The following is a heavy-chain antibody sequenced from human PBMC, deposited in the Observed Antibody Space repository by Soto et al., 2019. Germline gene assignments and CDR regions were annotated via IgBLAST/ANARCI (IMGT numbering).Heavy chain of an antibody. J-gene: IGHJ1*01. CDR3: ARDQESITDRILQY. CDR2: ISAYNGNT. CDR1: GYTFTSYG. V-gene: IGHV1-18*04. D-gene: IGHD3-10*01. Sequence: ASVKVSCKASGYTFTSYGFTWVRQAPGQGLEWLGWISAYNGNTHYAQKVRDRVTLTTDTSTNTAYMELRSLTSDDTAVYYCARDQESITDRILQYWGQGTRVTVSS.